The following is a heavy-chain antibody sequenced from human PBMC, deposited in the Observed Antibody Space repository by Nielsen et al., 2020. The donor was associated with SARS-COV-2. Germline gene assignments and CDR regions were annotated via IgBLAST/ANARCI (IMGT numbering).Heavy chain of an antibody. V-gene: IGHV3-9*01. D-gene: IGHD3-9*01. CDR2: ISWNSGRS. J-gene: IGHJ4*02. Sequence: SLKISCAASGFSFDDYGMHWVRQAPGKGLEWVSGISWNSGRSGYADSVKGRFTISRDNAKNSLFLQMNSLRTEDTALYYCAKDTSYDILTGYYPDWGQGTLVTVSP. CDR1: GFSFDDYG. CDR3: AKDTSYDILTGYYPD.